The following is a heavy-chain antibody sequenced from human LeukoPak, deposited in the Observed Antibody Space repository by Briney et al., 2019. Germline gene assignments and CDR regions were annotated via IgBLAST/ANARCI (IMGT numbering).Heavy chain of an antibody. CDR3: ARVRADIVVVPAANHYYYMDV. CDR1: GFTFSSYS. D-gene: IGHD2-2*01. CDR2: ISSSSSYI. V-gene: IGHV3-21*01. J-gene: IGHJ6*03. Sequence: GGSLRLSCAASGFTFSSYSMNWVRQAPGKGLERVSSISSSSSYIYYADSVKGRFTISRDNAKNSLYLQMNSLRAEDTAVYYCARVRADIVVVPAANHYYYMDVWGKGTTVTVSS.